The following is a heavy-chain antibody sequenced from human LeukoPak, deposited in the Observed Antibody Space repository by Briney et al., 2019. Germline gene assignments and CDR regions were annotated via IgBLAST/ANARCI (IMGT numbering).Heavy chain of an antibody. CDR3: ARSEGTTLKFDY. J-gene: IGHJ4*02. D-gene: IGHD1-7*01. CDR1: GYTFTGYY. Sequence: ASVKVSCKASGYTFTGYYIHWVRQAPGQGLEWMGRINPNSGGTNYAQKFQGRVTMTRDTSISTAYMDLSRLRSDDTAVYYCARSEGTTLKFDYWGQGNPGHRLL. V-gene: IGHV1-2*06. CDR2: INPNSGGT.